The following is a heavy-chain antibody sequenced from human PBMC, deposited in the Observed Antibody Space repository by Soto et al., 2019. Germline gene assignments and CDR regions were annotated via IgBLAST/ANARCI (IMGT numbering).Heavy chain of an antibody. D-gene: IGHD6-13*01. CDR3: ARDTGAAGTWWLGL. J-gene: IGHJ5*02. V-gene: IGHV1-2*02. CDR1: GYTFTGYY. Sequence: ASVKVSCKASGYTFTGYYMHWVRQAPGQGLEWMGWINPNSGGTKYAQKFQGRVTMTRDTSISTAYMELSRLRSDDTAVYYSARDTGAAGTWWLGLWGQGTLVTGSS. CDR2: INPNSGGT.